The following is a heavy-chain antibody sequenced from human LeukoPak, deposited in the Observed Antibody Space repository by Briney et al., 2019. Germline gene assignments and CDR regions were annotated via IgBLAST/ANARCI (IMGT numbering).Heavy chain of an antibody. CDR3: ARGTLTYYDFWSGGYNWFDP. CDR2: IYSGGST. J-gene: IGHJ5*02. V-gene: IGHV3-53*01. D-gene: IGHD3-3*01. Sequence: PGGSLRLSCAASGFTVSSNYMSWVRQAPGKGLEWGSVIYSGGSTYYADSVKGRFTISRNNSKNPLYLQMNSLRAEDTAVYYCARGTLTYYDFWSGGYNWFDPWGQGTLVTVSS. CDR1: GFTVSSNY.